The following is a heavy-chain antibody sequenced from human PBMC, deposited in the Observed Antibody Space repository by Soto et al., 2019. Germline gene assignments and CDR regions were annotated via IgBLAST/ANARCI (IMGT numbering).Heavy chain of an antibody. D-gene: IGHD6-13*01. J-gene: IGHJ3*02. CDR1: GFTFSSYS. Sequence: EVQLVESGGGLVQPGGSLRLSCAASGFTFSSYSMNWVRQAPGKGLEWVSYISSSSSTIYYADSVKGRFTISRDNAKNSLYLQMNSLRAEDTAVYYCARGGYSRAPVYAFDIWGQGTMVTVSS. CDR2: ISSSSSTI. CDR3: ARGGYSRAPVYAFDI. V-gene: IGHV3-48*01.